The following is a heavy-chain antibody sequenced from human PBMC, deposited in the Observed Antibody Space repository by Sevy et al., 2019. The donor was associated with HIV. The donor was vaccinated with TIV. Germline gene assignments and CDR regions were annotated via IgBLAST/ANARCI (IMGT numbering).Heavy chain of an antibody. CDR3: AGARYDSSGSFDAFDI. Sequence: GGSLRLSCTASGFTFSSYAMNWVRQAPGKGLEGVSTIFRSGDVTYYEDSVKGRFTISRDNSGNKLYLQLNSLRAEDTAVEYCAGARYDSSGSFDAFDIWGQGTMVTVSS. J-gene: IGHJ3*02. CDR2: IFRSGDVT. V-gene: IGHV3-23*01. D-gene: IGHD3-22*01. CDR1: GFTFSSYA.